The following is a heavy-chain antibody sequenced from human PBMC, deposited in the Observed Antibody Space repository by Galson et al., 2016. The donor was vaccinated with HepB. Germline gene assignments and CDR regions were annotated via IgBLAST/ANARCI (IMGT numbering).Heavy chain of an antibody. Sequence: SLRLSCAGPGFMFSSYTMNWVRQAPGKGLEWVSSISSSSAIHYSDSVRGRFTISRDNGENSVFLQMDSLRADDTAVYYCVRLDRSWRSLVDYFDYWGQGALVTVSS. CDR3: VRLDRSWRSLVDYFDY. CDR2: ISSSSAI. J-gene: IGHJ4*02. CDR1: GFMFSSYT. V-gene: IGHV3-69-1*01. D-gene: IGHD6-13*01.